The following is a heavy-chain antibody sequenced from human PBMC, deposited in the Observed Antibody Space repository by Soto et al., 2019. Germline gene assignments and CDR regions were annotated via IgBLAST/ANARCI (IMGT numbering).Heavy chain of an antibody. D-gene: IGHD2-2*01. V-gene: IGHV1-69*02. Sequence: QVQLVQSGAEVKKPGSSVKVSCKASGGTFSSYTISWVRQAPGQGLEWMGRIIPILGIANYAQKFQGRVTITADKSTSTAYMELSSLRSEDTAVYYCARGPLVVVPAYYYMDVWSKGTTVTVSS. CDR1: GGTFSSYT. J-gene: IGHJ6*03. CDR3: ARGPLVVVPAYYYMDV. CDR2: IIPILGIA.